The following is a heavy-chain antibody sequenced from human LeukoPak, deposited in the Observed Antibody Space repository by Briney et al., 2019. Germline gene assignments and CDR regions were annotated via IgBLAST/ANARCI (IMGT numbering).Heavy chain of an antibody. D-gene: IGHD5-24*01. CDR2: ISRDGSKE. CDR1: GFTFSSYA. V-gene: IGHV3-30*03. J-gene: IGHJ4*02. CDR3: ARARDGYRTDYFDY. Sequence: GGSLRLSCAASGFTFSSYAMHWVRQVPGKGLEWVAVISRDGSKEYYADSVKGRFTISRDNSKNTLYLQTNSLRGEDSAVYYCARARDGYRTDYFDYWGQGTLVTVTS.